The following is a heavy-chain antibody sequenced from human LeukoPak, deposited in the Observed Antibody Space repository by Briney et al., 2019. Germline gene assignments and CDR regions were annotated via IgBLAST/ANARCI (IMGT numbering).Heavy chain of an antibody. J-gene: IGHJ3*02. Sequence: ASVKVSCKASGYTFTSYGISWVRQAPGQGLEWMGWISAYNGNTNYAQKLQGRVTMTTDTSTSTAYMELRSLRSDDTAVYYCARDFSLSADYYDSSGYPTNDAFDIWGQGTMVTVSS. CDR3: ARDFSLSADYYDSSGYPTNDAFDI. CDR1: GYTFTSYG. D-gene: IGHD3-22*01. V-gene: IGHV1-18*01. CDR2: ISAYNGNT.